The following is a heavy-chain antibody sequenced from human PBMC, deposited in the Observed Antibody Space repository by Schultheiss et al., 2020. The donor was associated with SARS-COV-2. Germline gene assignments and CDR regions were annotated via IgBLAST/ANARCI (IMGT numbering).Heavy chain of an antibody. CDR2: INPSGGST. CDR1: GYTFTSYY. J-gene: IGHJ6*02. CDR3: ASRYYDFWSGSEPYYYGMDV. Sequence: ASVKVSCKASGYTFTSYYMHWVRQAPGQGLEWMGIINPSGGSTSYAQKFQGRVTITADESTSTAYMELSSLRSEDTAVYYCASRYYDFWSGSEPYYYGMDVWGQGTTVTVSS. V-gene: IGHV1-46*01. D-gene: IGHD3-3*01.